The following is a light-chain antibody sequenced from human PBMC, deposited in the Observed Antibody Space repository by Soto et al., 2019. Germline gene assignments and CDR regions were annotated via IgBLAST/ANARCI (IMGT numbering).Light chain of an antibody. V-gene: IGLV1-40*01. J-gene: IGLJ3*02. Sequence: QSVLTQPPSVSGAPGQRVTISCTESSSNIGAGYDVHWYQQLPGTAPKLLIYGNSNRPSGVPDRFSGSKSGTSASLAITGLQEDDEADDYCQSYDSSLSGWVFGGGTKLTVL. CDR1: SSNIGAGYD. CDR2: GNS. CDR3: QSYDSSLSGWV.